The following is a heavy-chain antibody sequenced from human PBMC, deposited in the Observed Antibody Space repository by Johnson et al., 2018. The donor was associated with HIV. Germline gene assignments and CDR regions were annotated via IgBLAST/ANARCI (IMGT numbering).Heavy chain of an antibody. CDR1: GFTFSDYY. V-gene: IGHV3-11*04. J-gene: IGHJ3*02. Sequence: QVQLVESGGGLVKPGGSLRLSCAASGFTFSDYYMSWIRQAPGKGLEWVSYISSSGSTIYYAYSVKGRFTISRDNAKNSVYLQMNSLRAEDTAVYYCARSEYSSSWSDAFDIWGQGTMVTVSS. D-gene: IGHD6-13*01. CDR3: ARSEYSSSWSDAFDI. CDR2: ISSSGSTI.